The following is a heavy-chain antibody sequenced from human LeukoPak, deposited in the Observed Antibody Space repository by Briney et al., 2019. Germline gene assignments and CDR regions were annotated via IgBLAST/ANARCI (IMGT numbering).Heavy chain of an antibody. CDR1: GFTFSNSA. V-gene: IGHV3-23*01. D-gene: IGHD1-14*01. CDR2: INGDGGRT. Sequence: GGSLILSWAASGFTFSNSAMTWVRQAPGKGLDWVSAINGDGGRTYHADSVKGRFTISRDNSKNTLYLQMNSLRVEDTAVYYCAKDIKGTNYYYYGMGAWGQGTTVTVSS. CDR3: AKDIKGTNYYYYGMGA. J-gene: IGHJ6*02.